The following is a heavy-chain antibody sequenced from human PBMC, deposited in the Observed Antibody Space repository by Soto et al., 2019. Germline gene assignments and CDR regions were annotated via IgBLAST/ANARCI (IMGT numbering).Heavy chain of an antibody. J-gene: IGHJ4*02. CDR2: VDPRDGST. CDR1: GYIFTTYS. D-gene: IGHD6-25*01. Sequence: QVQLVQSGAEMKRPGASVILSCKASGYIFTTYSIHWVRQTAGQGLEWMAKVDPRDGSTGYAQKFRGSVSMDWDTSTGTVSMEVSSLTSDDTATYYCARVLSSGREFDCWGQGTLVTVSS. V-gene: IGHV1-46*01. CDR3: ARVLSSGREFDC.